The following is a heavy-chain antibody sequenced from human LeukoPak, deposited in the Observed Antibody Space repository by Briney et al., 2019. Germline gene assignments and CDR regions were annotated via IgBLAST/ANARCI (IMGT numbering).Heavy chain of an antibody. CDR2: IYHSGST. CDR3: ARDRPMVRGAGGFDP. CDR1: GGSISSGGYS. J-gene: IGHJ5*02. D-gene: IGHD3-10*01. Sequence: SETLSLTCAVSGGSISSGGYSWSWIRQPPGKGLEWIGYIYHSGSTCYNPSLKSRVTISVDRSKNQFSLKLSSVTAADTAVYYCARDRPMVRGAGGFDPWGQGTLVTVSS. V-gene: IGHV4-30-2*01.